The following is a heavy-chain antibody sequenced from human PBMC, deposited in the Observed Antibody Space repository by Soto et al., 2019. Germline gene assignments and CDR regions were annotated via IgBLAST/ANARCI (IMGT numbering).Heavy chain of an antibody. CDR3: AKTHASGYSGYDFDY. V-gene: IGHV3-30*18. CDR2: ISYDGSNK. J-gene: IGHJ4*02. D-gene: IGHD5-12*01. Sequence: LRLSCAASGFTFSSYGMHWVRQAPGKGLEWVAVISYDGSNKYYADSVKGRFTISRDNSKNTLYLQMNSLRAEDTAVYYCAKTHASGYSGYDFDYWGQGTLVTVSS. CDR1: GFTFSSYG.